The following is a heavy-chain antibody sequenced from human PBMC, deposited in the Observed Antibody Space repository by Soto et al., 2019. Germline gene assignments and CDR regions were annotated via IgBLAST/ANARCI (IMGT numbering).Heavy chain of an antibody. J-gene: IGHJ4*02. CDR3: GRERQWEPVPY. CDR2: ISGYNSNT. V-gene: IGHV1-18*01. D-gene: IGHD1-26*01. Sequence: VQLVQSGGEVKQPGASVKVSCRASGYSFSNYGITWVRQAPGQGLEWMGWISGYNSNTNYAQKFEGRVRMTKDTTWSTAYLEVRSLRFDDTAVYYCGRERQWEPVPYWGQGTPVTVSS. CDR1: GYSFSNYG.